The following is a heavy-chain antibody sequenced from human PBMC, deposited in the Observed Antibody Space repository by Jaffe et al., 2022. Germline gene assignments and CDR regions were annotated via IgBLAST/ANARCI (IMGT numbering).Heavy chain of an antibody. J-gene: IGHJ4*02. D-gene: IGHD3-9*01. Sequence: QVQLVQSGAEVKKPGASVKVSCKASGYTFTSYYMHWVRQAPGQGLEWMGIINPSGGSTSYAQKFQGRVTMTRDTSTSTVYMELSSLRSEDTAVYYCARGSRPVLRYFDWLYSYWGQGTLVTVSS. CDR3: ARGSRPVLRYFDWLYSY. CDR2: INPSGGST. V-gene: IGHV1-46*01. CDR1: GYTFTSYY.